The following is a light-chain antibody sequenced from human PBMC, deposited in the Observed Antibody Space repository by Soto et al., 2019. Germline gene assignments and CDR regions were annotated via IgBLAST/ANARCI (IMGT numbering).Light chain of an antibody. CDR1: QSVSSN. CDR3: QQYNNFWT. V-gene: IGKV3-15*01. J-gene: IGKJ1*01. CDR2: GAS. Sequence: IVMTQSPATLSVSPGERATLSCRASQSVSSNLAWYQQKPGQAPRLLIYGASTRATGIPARFSGSGSGTEFTLTISSLQSEDFAVYYCQQYNNFWTFGQGTKVDIK.